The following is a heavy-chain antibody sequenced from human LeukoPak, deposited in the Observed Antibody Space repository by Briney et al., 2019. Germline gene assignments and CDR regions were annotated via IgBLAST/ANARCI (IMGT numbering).Heavy chain of an antibody. D-gene: IGHD6-19*01. CDR3: ATTPLAGTGYFDY. CDR2: INPSRGSP. V-gene: IGHV1-46*01. CDR1: GYTFTSYY. Sequence: ASVKVSCKASGYTFTSYYIHWVRQAPGQGFEWMGIINPSRGSPTYAQKFKGRVTVTRDTSTSTVYVEVSSLRSEDTAVYYCATTPLAGTGYFDYWGQGTLVTVSS. J-gene: IGHJ4*02.